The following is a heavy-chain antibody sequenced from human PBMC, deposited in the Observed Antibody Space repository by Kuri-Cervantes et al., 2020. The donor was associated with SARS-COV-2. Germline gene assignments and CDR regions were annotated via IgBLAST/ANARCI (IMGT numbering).Heavy chain of an antibody. CDR2: IDWDDDK. Sequence: SGPTLVKPTQTLTLTCTFSGFSLSTSGMCVSWIRQPPGKALEWLARIDWDDDKYYSTSLKTRLTISKDTSKNQVALTMTNMDPVDTATYYCARFPVGASHFDYWGQGTLVTVSS. V-gene: IGHV2-70*11. CDR3: ARFPVGASHFDY. D-gene: IGHD1-26*01. CDR1: GFSLSTSGMC. J-gene: IGHJ4*02.